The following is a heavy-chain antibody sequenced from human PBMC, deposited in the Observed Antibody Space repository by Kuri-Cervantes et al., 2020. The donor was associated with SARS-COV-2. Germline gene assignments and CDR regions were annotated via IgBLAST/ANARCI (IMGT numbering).Heavy chain of an antibody. CDR1: GGSISSYY. CDR2: IYYSGST. CDR3: ARSKGSCWFGFDPSMDV. J-gene: IGHJ6*02. Sequence: SETLSLTCTVSGGSISSYYWSWIRQPPGKGLEWIGYIYYSGSTNYNPSLKSRVTISVDTSKNQFSLKLSSVTAADTAVYYCARSKGSCWFGFDPSMDVWGQGTTVTVSS. V-gene: IGHV4-59*01. D-gene: IGHD6-19*01.